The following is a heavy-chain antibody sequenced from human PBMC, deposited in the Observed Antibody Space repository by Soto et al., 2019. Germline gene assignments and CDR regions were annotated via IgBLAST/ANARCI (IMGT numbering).Heavy chain of an antibody. CDR3: ARVRRAVVVVPAASQGWSDP. CDR1: GGSFSGYY. D-gene: IGHD2-2*01. CDR2: INHSGST. V-gene: IGHV4-34*01. J-gene: IGHJ5*02. Sequence: QVQLQQWGAGLLKPSETLSLTCAVYGGSFSGYYWSWIRQPPGKGLEWIGEINHSGSTNYNPSLKSRVTISVDTSKNQFSLKLSSVTAADTAVYYCARVRRAVVVVPAASQGWSDPWGQGTLVTVSS.